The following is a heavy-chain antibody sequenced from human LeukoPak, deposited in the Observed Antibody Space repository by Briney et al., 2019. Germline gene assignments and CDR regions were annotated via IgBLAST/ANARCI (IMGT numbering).Heavy chain of an antibody. D-gene: IGHD3-3*01. Sequence: SETLSLTCTVSGGSISSYYWSWIRQPPGKGLEWIGYIYYSGSTNYNPSLKSRVTISVDTSKNQFSLKLSSVTAADTAVYYCARDGGFWSGYTNYYYYGMDVWGQGTTVTVSS. CDR2: IYYSGST. CDR1: GGSISSYY. J-gene: IGHJ6*02. V-gene: IGHV4-59*01. CDR3: ARDGGFWSGYTNYYYYGMDV.